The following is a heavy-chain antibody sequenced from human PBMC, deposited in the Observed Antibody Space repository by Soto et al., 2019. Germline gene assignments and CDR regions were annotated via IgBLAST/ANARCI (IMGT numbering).Heavy chain of an antibody. V-gene: IGHV3-9*02. CDR3: VKDIEPGGAAY. J-gene: IGHJ4*02. D-gene: IGHD3-16*01. CDR1: GFTSDDHG. CDR2: IIWNSGGT. Sequence: PGGSLRLSCALSGFTSDDHGMHWVRQAPGKGLEWVSGIIWNSGGTGYADAVKGRFTTSRDNAKKTLFLQMNSLRVEDTALYYCVKDIEPGGAAYWGQGALVTVSS.